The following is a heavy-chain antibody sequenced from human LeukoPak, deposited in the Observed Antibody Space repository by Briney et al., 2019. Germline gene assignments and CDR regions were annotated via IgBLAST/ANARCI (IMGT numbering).Heavy chain of an antibody. V-gene: IGHV4-34*01. Sequence: PSETLSLTCAVYGGSFSGYYWSWIRQPPGKGLEWIGEINHSGSTNYNPSLKSRVTISVDTSKNQFSLKLSSVTAADTAVYYCAVGIAAAGDVDYWGQGTLVTVSS. J-gene: IGHJ4*02. CDR2: INHSGST. D-gene: IGHD6-13*01. CDR3: AVGIAAAGDVDY. CDR1: GGSFSGYY.